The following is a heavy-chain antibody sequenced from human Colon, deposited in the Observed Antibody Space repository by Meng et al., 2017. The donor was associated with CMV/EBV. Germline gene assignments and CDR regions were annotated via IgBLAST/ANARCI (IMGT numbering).Heavy chain of an antibody. D-gene: IGHD3-10*01. CDR2: ISAFNGNT. Sequence: ASVKVSCKASGYTFTTYGISWVRQAPGQGLEWMGWISAFNGNTRYAQKVQGRVTMTRDTSTSTAYMELSSLRSDDTAVYYCARVTWVGLFIISYFDYWGQGTLVTVSS. CDR3: ARVTWVGLFIISYFDY. J-gene: IGHJ4*02. V-gene: IGHV1-18*01. CDR1: GYTFTTYG.